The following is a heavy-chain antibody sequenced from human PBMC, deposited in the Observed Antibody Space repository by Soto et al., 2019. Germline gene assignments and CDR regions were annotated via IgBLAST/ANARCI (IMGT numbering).Heavy chain of an antibody. V-gene: IGHV4-39*01. CDR3: ARHYNTGAFFDY. Sequence: QLQLQESGPGLVKSSEILSLTCTVSGGSISSSHYWGWIRQPPGKGLEWIGSVFYSGSPYYSPSFKSRITISVDTSKNQFSLRVRSVTATDTAVYFCARHYNTGAFFDYWGQGNLVTVSS. CDR2: VFYSGSP. CDR1: GGSISSSHY. D-gene: IGHD1-20*01. J-gene: IGHJ4*02.